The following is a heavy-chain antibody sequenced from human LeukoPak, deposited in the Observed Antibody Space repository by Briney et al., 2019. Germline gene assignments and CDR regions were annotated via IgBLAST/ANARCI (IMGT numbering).Heavy chain of an antibody. CDR1: GFTFSSYS. D-gene: IGHD4-17*01. CDR2: ISSSSSYI. CDR3: ARDAEGSDYGDHAYDY. Sequence: TGGSLRLSCAASGFTFSSYSMNWVRQAPGKGLEWVSSISSSSSYIYYADSVKGRFTISRDNAKNSLYLQMNSLRAEDTAVYYCARDAEGSDYGDHAYDYWGQGTLVTVSS. V-gene: IGHV3-21*01. J-gene: IGHJ4*02.